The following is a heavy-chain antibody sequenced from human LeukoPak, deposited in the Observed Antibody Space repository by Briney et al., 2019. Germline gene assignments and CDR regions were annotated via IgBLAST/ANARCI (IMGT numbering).Heavy chain of an antibody. CDR3: ATLPSTVTTRGVDY. CDR2: IIPIFGTA. Sequence: ASVKVSCKASGGTFSSYAISWVRQAPGQGLEWMGGIIPIFGTANYAQKFQGRVTITADESTSTAYMELSSLRSEDTAVYYCATLPSTVTTRGVDYWGQGTLVTVSS. CDR1: GGTFSSYA. D-gene: IGHD4-17*01. V-gene: IGHV1-69*13. J-gene: IGHJ4*02.